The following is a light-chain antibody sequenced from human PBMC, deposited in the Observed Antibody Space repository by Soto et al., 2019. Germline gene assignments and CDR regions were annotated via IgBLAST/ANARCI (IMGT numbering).Light chain of an antibody. V-gene: IGLV2-8*01. CDR3: SSYAGSSIPVA. CDR1: SSDVGGYNF. Sequence: QSVLTQPPSASGSPGQSVTISCTGASSDVGGYNFVSWYQHHPGKAPRLMIYDVTQRPSGVPDRFSGSKSGNTASLTVSGLQFDDEAYYYCSSYAGSSIPVAFGGGTKVTVL. J-gene: IGLJ2*01. CDR2: DVT.